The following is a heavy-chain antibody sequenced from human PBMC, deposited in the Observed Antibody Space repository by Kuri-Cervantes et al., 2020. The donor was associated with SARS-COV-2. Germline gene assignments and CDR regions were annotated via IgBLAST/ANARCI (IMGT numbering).Heavy chain of an antibody. V-gene: IGHV3-48*04. CDR3: VRDGDHWNFDY. CDR2: ISSSGSTI. J-gene: IGHJ4*02. D-gene: IGHD1-1*01. CDR1: GFTFSNNV. Sequence: GGSLRPSCAASGFTFSNNVMNWVRQAPGKGLEWVSYISSSGSTIYYADSVKGRFTISRENAKNMLFLQMNSLRAEDTAVYYCVRDGDHWNFDYWGQGTLVTVSS.